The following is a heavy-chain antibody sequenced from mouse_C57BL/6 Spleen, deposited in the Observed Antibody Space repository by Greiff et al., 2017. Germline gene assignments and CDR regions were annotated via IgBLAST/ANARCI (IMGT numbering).Heavy chain of an antibody. Sequence: EVQRVESGGGLVQPGGSMKLSCVASGFTFSNYWMNWVRQSPEKGLEWVAQIRLKSDNYATHYAESVKGRFTISRYDSKSSVYLKMNNLRAEDTGIYYCTGFLRRGDYWGQGTTLTVSS. CDR2: IRLKSDNYAT. J-gene: IGHJ2*01. CDR3: TGFLRRGDY. D-gene: IGHD2-12*01. CDR1: GFTFSNYW. V-gene: IGHV6-3*01.